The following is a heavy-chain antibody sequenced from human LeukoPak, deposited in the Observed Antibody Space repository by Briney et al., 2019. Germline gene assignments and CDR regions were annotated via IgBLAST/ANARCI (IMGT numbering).Heavy chain of an antibody. CDR2: ISFSTTTI. CDR3: ARGVKSAIGKWNYVWFDP. J-gene: IGHJ5*02. V-gene: IGHV3-48*01. Sequence: GGSLKLSCAASGFTFNNYNMNWVRQAPGKGLEWVSFISFSTTTIYYADSVKGRFTISRDNAKNSLYLQMNGLRAEDTAVYYCARGVKSAIGKWNYVWFDPWGPGTLVTVSS. D-gene: IGHD1-7*01. CDR1: GFTFNNYN.